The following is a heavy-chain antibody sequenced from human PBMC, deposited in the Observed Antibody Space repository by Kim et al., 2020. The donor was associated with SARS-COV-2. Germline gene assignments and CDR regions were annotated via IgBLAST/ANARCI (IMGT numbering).Heavy chain of an antibody. Sequence: SETLSLTCAVYGGSFSGYYWSWIRQPPGKGLEWIGEINHSGSTNYNPSLKSRVTISVDTSKNQFSLKLSSVTAADTAVYYCAREMGPHYTFYFYYYMDVWGKGTTVTVSS. CDR1: GGSFSGYY. CDR2: INHSGST. V-gene: IGHV4-34*01. J-gene: IGHJ6*03. CDR3: AREMGPHYTFYFYYYMDV. D-gene: IGHD4-4*01.